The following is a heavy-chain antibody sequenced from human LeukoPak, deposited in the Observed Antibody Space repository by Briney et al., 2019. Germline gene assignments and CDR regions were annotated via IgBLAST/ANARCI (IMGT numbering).Heavy chain of an antibody. J-gene: IGHJ5*02. Sequence: SQTLSLTCTVSGGSISSGSYYWNWIRQPAGKGLEWIGRIYTSGSTNYNPSLKSRVIISVDTSKNQFSLKLSSVTAADTAVYYCARDLHGGWFDPWGQGTLVTVSS. CDR3: ARDLHGGWFDP. V-gene: IGHV4-61*02. D-gene: IGHD3-3*01. CDR1: GGSISSGSYY. CDR2: IYTSGST.